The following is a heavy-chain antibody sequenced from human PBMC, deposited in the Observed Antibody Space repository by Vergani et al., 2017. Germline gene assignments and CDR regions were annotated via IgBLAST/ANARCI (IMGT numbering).Heavy chain of an antibody. J-gene: IGHJ4*02. D-gene: IGHD2-2*02. Sequence: QVQLVQSGAEVKKPGASVKVSCKASGYTFTSYYMHWVRQAPGQGLEWMGIINPSGGSTSYAQKFQGRVTMTRDTSTSTVYMELSSLRSKDTAVYYCVVGVPAAISPFDYWGQGTLVTVSS. V-gene: IGHV1-46*01. CDR3: VVGVPAAISPFDY. CDR2: INPSGGST. CDR1: GYTFTSYY.